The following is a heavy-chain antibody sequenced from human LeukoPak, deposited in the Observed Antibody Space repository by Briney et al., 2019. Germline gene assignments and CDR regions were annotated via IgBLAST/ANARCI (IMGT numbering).Heavy chain of an antibody. CDR3: AREDCSGGSCYVGGYYYGMDV. CDR1: GFTFSSYG. Sequence: GGSLRLSCAASGFTFSSYGMHWVRQAPGKGLEWVAVISYDGSNKYYADSVKGRFTISRDNARNSLYLQMNSLRAEDTAVYYCAREDCSGGSCYVGGYYYGMDVWGQGTTVTVSS. V-gene: IGHV3-30*03. D-gene: IGHD2-15*01. CDR2: ISYDGSNK. J-gene: IGHJ6*02.